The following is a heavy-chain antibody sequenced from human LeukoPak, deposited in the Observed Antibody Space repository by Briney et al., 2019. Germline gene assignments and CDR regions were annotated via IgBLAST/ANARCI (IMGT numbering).Heavy chain of an antibody. V-gene: IGHV1-18*01. CDR1: GYTFTSYG. CDR2: ISAYNGNT. J-gene: IGHJ4*02. CDR3: ARSFNGVYSGSFNLLYFDY. D-gene: IGHD1-26*01. Sequence: GASVKVPCKASGYTFTSYGISWARQAPGQGLEWMGWISAYNGNTNYAQKLQGRVTMTTDTSTSTAYMELRSLRSDDTAVYYCARSFNGVYSGSFNLLYFDYWGQGTLVTVSS.